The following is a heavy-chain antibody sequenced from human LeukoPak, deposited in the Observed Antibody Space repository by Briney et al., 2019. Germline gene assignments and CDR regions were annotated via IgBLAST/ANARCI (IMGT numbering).Heavy chain of an antibody. Sequence: ASVKLSCKVSGYTLTELSMHWVRQAPGKGLEWMGGFDPEDGETIYAQKFQGRVTMTEDTSTDTAYMELSSLRSEDTAVYYCATAEIRDDYVWGSYRYVYFDYWGQGTLVTVSS. CDR1: GYTLTELS. J-gene: IGHJ4*02. CDR3: ATAEIRDDYVWGSYRYVYFDY. CDR2: FDPEDGET. D-gene: IGHD3-16*02. V-gene: IGHV1-24*01.